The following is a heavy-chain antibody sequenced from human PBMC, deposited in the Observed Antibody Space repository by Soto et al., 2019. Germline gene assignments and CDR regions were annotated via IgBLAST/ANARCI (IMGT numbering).Heavy chain of an antibody. Sequence: GGSLRLSCAGSGFTFSNYGLHWVRQAPGKGLEWVAVISYDGSHKYYADSGKGRFTISRDNSNNMLYLQMDSLRAEDTAVYYCAKDGAPRYCGRSRCHPVGDYWGQGTLVPVSS. CDR2: ISYDGSHK. J-gene: IGHJ4*02. CDR1: GFTFSNYG. D-gene: IGHD2-15*01. CDR3: AKDGAPRYCGRSRCHPVGDY. V-gene: IGHV3-30*18.